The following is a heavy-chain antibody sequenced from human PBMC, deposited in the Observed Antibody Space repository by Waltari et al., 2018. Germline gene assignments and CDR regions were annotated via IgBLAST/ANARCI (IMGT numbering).Heavy chain of an antibody. V-gene: IGHV1-18*01. CDR3: AGDDALGVLWFGELFLDH. Sequence: QLHLVPSGGEVKKPGASLPVYCKPSGYIFANPCVNWIRQAPGQGLEWMGWISAYNFDTQYAEKFHGRLKMTTDTSTSTAYMELRNLRSDDTATYFCAGDDALGVLWFGELFLDHWGQGTLVTVSS. CDR1: GYIFANPC. J-gene: IGHJ4*02. CDR2: ISAYNFDT. D-gene: IGHD3-10*01.